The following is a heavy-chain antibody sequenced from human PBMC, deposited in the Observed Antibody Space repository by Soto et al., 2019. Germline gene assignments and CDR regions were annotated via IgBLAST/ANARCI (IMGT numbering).Heavy chain of an antibody. J-gene: IGHJ6*02. Sequence: QVQLQESGPGLVKPSETLSLTCTVSGGSISSYYWSWIRQPPGKGLEWIGYIYYSGSTNYNPSLKSRVTISVDTSKNQFSLKLSSVTAAXTXVXXXXRHVXXCXXXXXXXYGMDVWGQGTTVTVSS. CDR3: XRHVXXCXXXXXXXYGMDV. D-gene: IGHD2-15*01. V-gene: IGHV4-59*08. CDR1: GGSISSYY. CDR2: IYYSGST.